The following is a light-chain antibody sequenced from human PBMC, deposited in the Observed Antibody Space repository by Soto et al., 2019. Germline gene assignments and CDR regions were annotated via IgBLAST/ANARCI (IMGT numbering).Light chain of an antibody. CDR1: SSDVGGYNS. CDR3: TSYASSSTSVV. Sequence: QSVLTQPASVSGSPGQSITISCTGTSSDVGGYNSVSWYQHHPGKAPKLMIYEATNRPSGVSNRFSGSKSGNTASLTISGLQAEDEAAYYCTSYASSSTSVVFGGGTKLTVL. CDR2: EAT. V-gene: IGLV2-14*01. J-gene: IGLJ2*01.